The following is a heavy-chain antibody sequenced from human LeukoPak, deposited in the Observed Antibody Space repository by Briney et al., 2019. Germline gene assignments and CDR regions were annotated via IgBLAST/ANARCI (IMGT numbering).Heavy chain of an antibody. CDR2: ISGSGGTT. CDR3: AKDQGIQLWLKYFQH. V-gene: IGHV3-23*01. Sequence: GESLRLSCAASGFTFNNYAMTWVRQAPGKGLEWVSAISGSGGTTLYADSVKGRFTISRDNSKSTLYLKMNSLRAEDTAVYYCAKDQGIQLWLKYFQHWGQGTLVTVSP. D-gene: IGHD5-18*01. J-gene: IGHJ1*01. CDR1: GFTFNNYA.